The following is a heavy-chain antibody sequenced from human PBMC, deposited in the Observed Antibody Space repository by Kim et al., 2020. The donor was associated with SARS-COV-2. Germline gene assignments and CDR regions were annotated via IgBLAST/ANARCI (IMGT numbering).Heavy chain of an antibody. Sequence: SVKVSCKASGGSFGTYAFSWVRQAPGQGLEWMGRIFPILDITYYAPKFQGRVTIIADKSTSTVYMELSSLRSEDTAVYYCARRGYCRSRGCSGECDPWG. CDR2: IFPILDIT. CDR1: GGSFGTYA. V-gene: IGHV1-69*04. CDR3: ARRGYCRSRGCSGECDP. J-gene: IGHJ5*02. D-gene: IGHD2-2*01.